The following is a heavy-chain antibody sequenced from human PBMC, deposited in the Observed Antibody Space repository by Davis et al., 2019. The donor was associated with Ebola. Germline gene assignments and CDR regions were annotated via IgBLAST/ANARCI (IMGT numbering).Heavy chain of an antibody. D-gene: IGHD3-10*01. CDR3: TASELWFGELLSEIGYYYGMDV. Sequence: GESLKISCAASGFTFSSYGMHWVRQAPGKGLEWVAVISYDGSNKYYADSVKGRFTISRDNSKNTLYLQMNSLRAEETAVYYCTASELWFGELLSEIGYYYGMDVWGQGTTVTVSS. V-gene: IGHV3-30*03. J-gene: IGHJ6*02. CDR1: GFTFSSYG. CDR2: ISYDGSNK.